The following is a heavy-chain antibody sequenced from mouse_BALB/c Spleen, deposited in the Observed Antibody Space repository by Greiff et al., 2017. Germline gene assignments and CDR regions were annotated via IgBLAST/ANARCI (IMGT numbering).Heavy chain of an antibody. CDR2: ILPGSGST. V-gene: IGHV1-9*01. CDR1: GYTFSSYW. CDR3: ARRYYERYFDV. D-gene: IGHD1-1*01. Sequence: VQLQQSGAELMKPGASVKISCKATGYTFSSYWIEWVKQRPGHGLEWIGEILPGSGSTNYNEKFKGKATLTSDKSSSTAYMELSSLTSEDSAVYYCARRYYERYFDVWGAGTTVTVSS. J-gene: IGHJ1*01.